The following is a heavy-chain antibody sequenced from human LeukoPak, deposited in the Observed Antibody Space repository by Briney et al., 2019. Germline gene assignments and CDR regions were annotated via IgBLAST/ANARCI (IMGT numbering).Heavy chain of an antibody. CDR2: INPNSGGT. D-gene: IGHD3-10*01. CDR3: AREITMVQGVSGDY. V-gene: IGHV1-2*02. Sequence: GASVEVSCKASGYTFTGYYTHWVRQAPGQGLEWMGWINPNSGGTNYAQKFQGRVTMTRDTSISTAYMELSRLRSDDTAVYYCAREITMVQGVSGDYWGQGTLVTVSS. J-gene: IGHJ4*02. CDR1: GYTFTGYY.